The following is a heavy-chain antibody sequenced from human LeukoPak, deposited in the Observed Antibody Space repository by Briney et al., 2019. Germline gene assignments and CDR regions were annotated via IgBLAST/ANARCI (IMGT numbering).Heavy chain of an antibody. J-gene: IGHJ4*02. D-gene: IGHD6-13*01. Sequence: ASVKVSCKASGYTFTSYGISWVRQAPGQGLEWMGWISAYNGNTNYAQKLQGRVTITADESTSTAYMELSSLRSEDTAVYYCARGLLQQLVLRRWGQGTLVTVSS. V-gene: IGHV1-18*01. CDR1: GYTFTSYG. CDR3: ARGLLQQLVLRR. CDR2: ISAYNGNT.